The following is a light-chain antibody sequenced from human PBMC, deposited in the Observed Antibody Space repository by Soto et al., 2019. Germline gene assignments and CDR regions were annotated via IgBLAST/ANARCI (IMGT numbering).Light chain of an antibody. V-gene: IGKV3D-11*02. Sequence: EIVLTQSPATLFLSPGDTATLSCRARQSVSVFLAWYHQKPGQAPRLLFFDASTRAAGLPARFCVSGSGTVFTFTISSREPEDVAVYVCQQRSSWHASLAFGGGTKVDI. CDR2: DAS. CDR3: QQRSSWHASLA. J-gene: IGKJ4*01. CDR1: QSVSVF.